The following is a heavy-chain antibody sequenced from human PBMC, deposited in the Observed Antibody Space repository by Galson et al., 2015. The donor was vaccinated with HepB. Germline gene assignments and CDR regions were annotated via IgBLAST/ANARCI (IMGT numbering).Heavy chain of an antibody. CDR1: GGTFSSYT. V-gene: IGHV1-69*02. J-gene: IGHJ1*01. D-gene: IGHD6-13*01. CDR3: ARLYSSSWYGSAEYFQH. Sequence: SVKVSCKASGGTFSSYTISWVRQAPGQGLEWMGRIIPILGIANYAQKFQGRVTITADKSTSTAYMELSSLRSEDTAVYYCARLYSSSWYGSAEYFQHWGQGTLVTVSS. CDR2: IIPILGIA.